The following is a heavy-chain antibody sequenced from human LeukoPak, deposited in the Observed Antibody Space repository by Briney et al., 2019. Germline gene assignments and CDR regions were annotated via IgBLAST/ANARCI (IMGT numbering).Heavy chain of an antibody. D-gene: IGHD5-24*01. CDR2: ISSNGGST. J-gene: IGHJ4*02. CDR1: GFTFSSYA. Sequence: GGSLRLSCAASGFTFSSYAMHWVRQAPGKGLEYVSAISSNGGSTYYANSVKGRFTISRDNSKNTLYLQMGSLRAEDMAVYYCARGPMDTISYFDYWGQGTLVTVSS. V-gene: IGHV3-64*01. CDR3: ARGPMDTISYFDY.